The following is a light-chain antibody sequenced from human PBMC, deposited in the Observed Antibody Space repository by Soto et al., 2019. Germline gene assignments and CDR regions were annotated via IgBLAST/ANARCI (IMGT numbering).Light chain of an antibody. Sequence: EIVLTQSPATLSLSPGERATLSCRASQSISSYLTWYQQKPGQAPRLLIFDASKRATGIPARFSGSGSGTAFTLTINSLQPEDFAVYYCQQRYNWPITFGQGTRLEIK. V-gene: IGKV3-11*01. CDR3: QQRYNWPIT. CDR1: QSISSY. CDR2: DAS. J-gene: IGKJ5*01.